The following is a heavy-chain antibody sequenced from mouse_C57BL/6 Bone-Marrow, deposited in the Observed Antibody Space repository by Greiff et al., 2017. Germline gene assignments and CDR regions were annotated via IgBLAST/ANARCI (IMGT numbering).Heavy chain of an antibody. J-gene: IGHJ3*01. V-gene: IGHV1-4*01. D-gene: IGHD2-13*01. Sequence: QVQLQQSGAELARPGASVTMSCKASGYTFTSYTMHWVKQTPGHGLEWIGYINPASGYTKYNQKFKDKATLTADKSSSTAYMQLRRLTSEDAAVYDCARGDGDSSWFAYWGQGTLVTVSA. CDR3: ARGDGDSSWFAY. CDR1: GYTFTSYT. CDR2: INPASGYT.